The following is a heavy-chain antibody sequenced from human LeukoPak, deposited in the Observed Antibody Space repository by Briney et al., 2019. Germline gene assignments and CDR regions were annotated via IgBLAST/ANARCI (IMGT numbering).Heavy chain of an antibody. V-gene: IGHV4-34*01. CDR2: INHSGST. J-gene: IGHJ1*01. Sequence: SETLSLTCAVYGGSFSGYYWSWIRQPPGKGLEWIGEINHSGSTNYNPSLKSRVTISVDTSKNQFSLKLSSVTAADTAVYYCASSAVVVISHEYFQHWGQGTLVTVSS. D-gene: IGHD3-22*01. CDR3: ASSAVVVISHEYFQH. CDR1: GGSFSGYY.